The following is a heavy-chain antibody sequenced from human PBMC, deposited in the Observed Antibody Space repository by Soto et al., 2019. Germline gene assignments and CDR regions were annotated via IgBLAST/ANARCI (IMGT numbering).Heavy chain of an antibody. Sequence: VKLSYKASAGTFSSSAISWVRQAPGQGLEWMGGIIPIFGTANYAQKFQCRVTITADESTSTAYMELSSLRSEDTAVYYCARGVYRSSTSCYLYYYYYGMDVWGQGTTVTVSS. CDR2: IIPIFGTA. D-gene: IGHD2-2*01. J-gene: IGHJ6*02. CDR3: ARGVYRSSTSCYLYYYYYGMDV. V-gene: IGHV1-69*01. CDR1: AGTFSSSA.